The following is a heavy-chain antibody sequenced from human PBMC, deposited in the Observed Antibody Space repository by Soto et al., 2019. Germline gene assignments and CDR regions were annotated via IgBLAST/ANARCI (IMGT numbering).Heavy chain of an antibody. CDR2: ISYDGSNK. CDR1: GFTFSSYG. Sequence: QVQLVESGGGVVQPGRSLRLSCAASGFTFSSYGMHWVRQAPGKGLEWVAVISYDGSNKYYADSVKGRFTISRDNSKNTLYLQMNSLRAEDTAVYYCAKDVVVGATTGLGDYYYYYGMDVWGQGTKVTVSS. V-gene: IGHV3-30*18. CDR3: AKDVVVGATTGLGDYYYYYGMDV. J-gene: IGHJ6*02. D-gene: IGHD1-26*01.